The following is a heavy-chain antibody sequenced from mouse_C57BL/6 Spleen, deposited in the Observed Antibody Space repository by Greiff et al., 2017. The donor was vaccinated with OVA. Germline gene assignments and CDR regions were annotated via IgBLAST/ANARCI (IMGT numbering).Heavy chain of an antibody. CDR1: GYTFTSYG. Sequence: EVQVVESGAELVRPGSSVKMSCKTSGYTFTSYGINWVKQRPGQGLEWIGYIYIGNGYTEYNEKFKGKATLTSDTSSSTAYMQLSSLTSEDSAIDFCARWVGRYYIDYWGQGTTLTVSS. CDR2: IYIGNGYT. D-gene: IGHD1-1*02. J-gene: IGHJ2*01. CDR3: ARWVGRYYIDY. V-gene: IGHV1-58*01.